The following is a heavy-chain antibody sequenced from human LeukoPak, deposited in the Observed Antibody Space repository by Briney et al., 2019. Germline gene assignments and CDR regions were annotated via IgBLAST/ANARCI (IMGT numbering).Heavy chain of an antibody. D-gene: IGHD2-15*01. V-gene: IGHV3-48*03. CDR3: ARDCGGGSCYGPYDAFDI. J-gene: IGHJ3*02. CDR2: ISSSGSTI. Sequence: GGSLRLFCAASGFTFSSYEMNWVRQAPGKGLEWVSYISSSGSTIYYADSVKGRFTISRDNAKNSLYLQMNSLRAEDTAVYYCARDCGGGSCYGPYDAFDIWGQGTMVTVSS. CDR1: GFTFSSYE.